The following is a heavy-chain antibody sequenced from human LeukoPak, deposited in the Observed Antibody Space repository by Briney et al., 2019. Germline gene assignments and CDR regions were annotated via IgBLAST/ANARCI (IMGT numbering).Heavy chain of an antibody. CDR1: GYSISSGYY. Sequence: SETLSLTCAVSGYSISSGYYWGWIRQPPGQGLEWIGNIYHSGSTYYNPSLKSRVTISVGTSKNLFSLKLSSVTAADTAVYYCARHAVGYYYDRSGYYSAFDIWGQGTMVTVSS. D-gene: IGHD3-22*01. CDR3: ARHAVGYYYDRSGYYSAFDI. CDR2: IYHSGST. V-gene: IGHV4-38-2*01. J-gene: IGHJ3*02.